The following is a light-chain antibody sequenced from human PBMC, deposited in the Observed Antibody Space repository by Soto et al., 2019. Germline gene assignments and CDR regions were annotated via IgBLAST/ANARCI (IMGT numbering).Light chain of an antibody. V-gene: IGLV1-44*01. CDR3: AAWDDSLNGSNWV. CDR2: SDN. CDR1: SSNIGGNT. Sequence: QSVLTQPPSTSGTPGQRVTMSCSGSSSNIGGNTVNWYQQFPGTAPKLLIYSDNQRPSGVPDRFSGSKSGTSASLAISGLQSEDEADYYCAAWDDSLNGSNWVFGGGTKLTVL. J-gene: IGLJ3*02.